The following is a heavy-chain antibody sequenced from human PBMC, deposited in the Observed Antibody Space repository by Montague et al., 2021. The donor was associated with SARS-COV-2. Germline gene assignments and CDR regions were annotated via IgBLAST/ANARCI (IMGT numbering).Heavy chain of an antibody. CDR1: GGSISGYF. CDR2: IYDSGTT. J-gene: IGHJ4*02. V-gene: IGHV4-59*08. CDR3: AATDYFASGKYDF. D-gene: IGHD3-10*01. Sequence: SETLSLTCTVSGGSISGYFWGWIRQSPRKGLGWGGYIYDSGTTKYNPALKSRDAISLKTSKNQFSLKLNSVTAADTAAYYCAATDYFASGKYDFWGQGTWVTVSS.